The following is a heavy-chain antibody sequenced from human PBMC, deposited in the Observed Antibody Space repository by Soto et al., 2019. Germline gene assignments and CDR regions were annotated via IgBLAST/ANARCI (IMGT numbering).Heavy chain of an antibody. CDR3: ARINIAAPDYYGMDV. CDR2: IDPSDSYS. V-gene: IGHV5-10-1*01. J-gene: IGHJ6*02. Sequence: GESLKISCHGSGDSFTNYFITWVRQVPGKGLEWIGRIDPSDSYSTYSPSFEGHVTISADKSISTAYLQWNSLKASDTAMYYCARINIAAPDYYGMDVWGQGTRVTVYS. D-gene: IGHD6-6*01. CDR1: GDSFTNYF.